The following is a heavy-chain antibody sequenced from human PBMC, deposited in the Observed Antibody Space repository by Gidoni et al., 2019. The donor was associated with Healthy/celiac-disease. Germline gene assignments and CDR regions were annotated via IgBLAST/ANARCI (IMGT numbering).Heavy chain of an antibody. Sequence: QVQLVESGGGLVKPGGSLRHSCAASGFTFSDYYMSWLRQAPGKGLEWVSYISSSGSTISRDNAKNSLYLQMNSLRAEDTAVYYCARDGAAAGTYYYYYYGMDVWGQGTTVTVSS. V-gene: IGHV3-11*01. CDR3: ARDGAAAGTYYYYYYGMDV. J-gene: IGHJ6*02. D-gene: IGHD6-13*01. CDR1: GFTFSDYY. CDR2: ISSSGS.